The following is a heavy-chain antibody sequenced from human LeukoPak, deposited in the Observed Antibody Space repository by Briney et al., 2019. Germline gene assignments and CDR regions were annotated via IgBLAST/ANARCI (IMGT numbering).Heavy chain of an antibody. J-gene: IGHJ4*02. V-gene: IGHV1-18*01. D-gene: IGHD3-10*01. CDR2: ISAYNGNT. CDR1: GGTFSSYA. Sequence: ASVKVSWKASGGTFSSYAISWVRQAPGQGLELMGCISAYNGNTDYAQNLQGRVTMTTDTSTSTAYMELRSLRSDDTAVYYCARERWYYGSGNYYPYDYWGQGTLVTVSS. CDR3: ARERWYYGSGNYYPYDY.